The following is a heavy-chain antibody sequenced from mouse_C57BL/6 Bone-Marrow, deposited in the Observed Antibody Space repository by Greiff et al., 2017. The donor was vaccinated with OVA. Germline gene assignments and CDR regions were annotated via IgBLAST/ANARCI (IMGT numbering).Heavy chain of an antibody. CDR1: GYTFTSYW. V-gene: IGHV1-59*01. CDR2: IDPSDSYT. Sequence: QVQLQQPGAELVRPGTSVKLSCKASGYTFTSYWMHWVKQRPGQGLEWIGVIDPSDSYTNYNQKFKGKATLTVDTSSSTAYMQLSSLTSEDSAVYYCARSIYYSGSSLYWYFDVWGTGTTVTVSS. J-gene: IGHJ1*03. D-gene: IGHD1-1*01. CDR3: ARSIYYSGSSLYWYFDV.